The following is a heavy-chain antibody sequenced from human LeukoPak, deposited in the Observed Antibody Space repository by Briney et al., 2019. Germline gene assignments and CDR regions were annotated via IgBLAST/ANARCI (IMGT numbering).Heavy chain of an antibody. V-gene: IGHV3-30*18. CDR1: GFTFSTYG. J-gene: IGHJ6*01. Sequence: PGGSLRLSCAASGFTFSTYGMHWVRQAPGKGLEWVAVISYDGSNKYYADSVKGRFTISRDNSKNTLYLQMNSLRAEDTAVYYCAKESYSSGWNFPYYYYYYGMDXXXQGTTVTVSS. CDR2: ISYDGSNK. D-gene: IGHD6-19*01. CDR3: AKESYSSGWNFPYYYYYYGMDX.